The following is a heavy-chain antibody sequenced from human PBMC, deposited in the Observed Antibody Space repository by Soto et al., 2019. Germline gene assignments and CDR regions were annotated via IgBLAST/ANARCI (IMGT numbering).Heavy chain of an antibody. Sequence: GGSLRLSCAVSGFSFGNYWMSWVRQAPGKGLEWLASIKEDGSERYYLDSVKGRFTISRDNAKDSLSLQMNSLRGEDTAFYYCARDVGPVTIFGEALSGYFDFWGQGTLVTVSS. V-gene: IGHV3-7*03. CDR2: IKEDGSER. CDR1: GFSFGNYW. J-gene: IGHJ4*02. CDR3: ARDVGPVTIFGEALSGYFDF. D-gene: IGHD3-3*01.